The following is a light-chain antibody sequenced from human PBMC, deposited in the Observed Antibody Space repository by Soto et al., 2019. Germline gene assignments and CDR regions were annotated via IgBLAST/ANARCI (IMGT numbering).Light chain of an antibody. V-gene: IGKV3-20*01. CDR3: QQSYTSPVT. Sequence: EIVLTQSPGTVSLSPGERATLSCRASQYVDYNYLAWYQQKPGQAPRLLIYGVSTRAAGISDRFSGSGSGTDFTLTISRLEPEDFGSYYCQQSYTSPVTFGGGTKVEIK. CDR2: GVS. J-gene: IGKJ4*01. CDR1: QYVDYNY.